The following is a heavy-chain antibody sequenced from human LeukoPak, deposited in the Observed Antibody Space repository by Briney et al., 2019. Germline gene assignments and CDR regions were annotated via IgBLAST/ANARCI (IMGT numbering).Heavy chain of an antibody. V-gene: IGHV4-31*03. CDR1: GGSISSGGYY. Sequence: PSQTLSLTCTVSGGSISSGGYYWSWIRQHPGKGLEWIGYICYSGSTYYNPSLKSRVTISVDTSKNQFSLKLSSVTAADTAVYYCGRDALVGYFSYYYMDVWGKGTTVTVSS. J-gene: IGHJ6*03. CDR2: ICYSGST. D-gene: IGHD2-15*01. CDR3: GRDALVGYFSYYYMDV.